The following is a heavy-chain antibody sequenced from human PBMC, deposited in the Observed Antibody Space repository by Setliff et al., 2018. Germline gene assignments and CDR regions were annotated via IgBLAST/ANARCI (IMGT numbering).Heavy chain of an antibody. J-gene: IGHJ6*02. CDR1: GFTVSSSD. Sequence: GGSLRLSCAASGFTVSSSDMSWVRQAPGKGLEWISVLYGDGNAYYADSVKGRFTISGDTSKNALYLQMNSLRAEDTAVYYCARDGVFYAMDFWGQGTTVTVSS. D-gene: IGHD3-10*01. CDR2: LYGDGNA. CDR3: ARDGVFYAMDF. V-gene: IGHV3-53*01.